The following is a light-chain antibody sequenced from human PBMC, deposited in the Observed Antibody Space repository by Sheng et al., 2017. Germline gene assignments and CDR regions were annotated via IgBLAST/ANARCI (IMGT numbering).Light chain of an antibody. CDR2: AAS. Sequence: DIQMTQSPSSLSASVGDRVTITYRASQSITTYLNWYNQKPGKAPKLLIYAASSLQSGVPSRFSGSGSGTDFTLTISSLQPEDFATYYCQLSSSPFTFGGGTKVEIK. V-gene: IGKV1-39*01. J-gene: IGKJ4*01. CDR1: QSITTY. CDR3: QLSSSPFT.